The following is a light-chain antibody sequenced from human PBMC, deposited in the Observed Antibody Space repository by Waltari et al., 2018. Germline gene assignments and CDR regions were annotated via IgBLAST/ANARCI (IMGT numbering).Light chain of an antibody. Sequence: QSALTQPRSVSGSPGQSVTISCTGTSSDVGTYKYVAWHQQHPGQAPKLIIFDFSKRPSGVPDRFSGSKSGDTASLTISGLQAEDEADYYCCSYTVSNTLLFGGGTKLTVL. CDR1: SSDVGTYKY. J-gene: IGLJ3*02. CDR3: CSYTVSNTLL. V-gene: IGLV2-11*01. CDR2: DFS.